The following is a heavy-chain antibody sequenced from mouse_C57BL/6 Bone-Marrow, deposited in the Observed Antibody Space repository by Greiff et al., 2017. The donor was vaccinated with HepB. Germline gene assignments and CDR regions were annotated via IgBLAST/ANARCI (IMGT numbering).Heavy chain of an antibody. CDR2: IYPRDGST. CDR1: GYTFTDHT. CDR3: ARGYYYGSSYPYYAMDY. Sequence: VKLMESDAELVKPGASVKISCKVSGYTFTDHTIHWMKQRPEQGLEWIGYIYPRDGSTKYNEKFKGKATLTADKSSSTAYMQLNSLTSEDSAVYFCARGYYYGSSYPYYAMDYWGQGTSVTVSS. J-gene: IGHJ4*01. D-gene: IGHD1-1*01. V-gene: IGHV1-78*01.